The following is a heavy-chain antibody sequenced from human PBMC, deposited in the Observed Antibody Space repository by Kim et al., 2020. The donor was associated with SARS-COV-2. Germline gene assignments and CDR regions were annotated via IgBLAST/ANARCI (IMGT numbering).Heavy chain of an antibody. V-gene: IGHV1-18*01. D-gene: IGHD3-22*01. CDR2: INTYNGET. J-gene: IGHJ4*02. Sequence: ASVKVSCKASGYTFTNYGINWVRQAPGQGLEWMGWINTYNGETKSAQKLQGRVTMTTDTYTNTAYMELRSLTSDDTAVYFCARSDSSGYPRWGDYWGQGTLVTVSS. CDR3: ARSDSSGYPRWGDY. CDR1: GYTFTNYG.